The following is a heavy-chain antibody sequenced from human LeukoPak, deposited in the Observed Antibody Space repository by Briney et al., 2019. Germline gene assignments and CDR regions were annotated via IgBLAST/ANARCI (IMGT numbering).Heavy chain of an antibody. CDR1: GVTFSSYG. CDR3: AKDRPAGSGSPDAFDI. Sequence: GGSLRLSCAASGVTFSSYGMHWVRQAPGKGLEWVAFIRYDGSNKYYADSVKGRFTISRDNSKNTLYLQMNSLRAEDTAVYYCAKDRPAGSGSPDAFDIWGQGTMVTVSS. J-gene: IGHJ3*02. CDR2: IRYDGSNK. D-gene: IGHD3-10*01. V-gene: IGHV3-30*02.